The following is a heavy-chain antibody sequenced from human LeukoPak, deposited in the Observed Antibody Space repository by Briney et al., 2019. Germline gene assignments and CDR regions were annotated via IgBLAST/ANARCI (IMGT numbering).Heavy chain of an antibody. CDR3: AKTQAAVGKAWFDP. D-gene: IGHD6-13*01. CDR1: GFTFSSYG. V-gene: IGHV3-23*01. Sequence: PGGSLRLSCAASGFTFSSYGMSWVRQAPGKGLEWVSAIRGSGGSTYYAASVKGRFTISRHNSKNTLYLQMNSLRAEDMAVYYCAKTQAAVGKAWFDPWGQGTLVTVSA. CDR2: IRGSGGST. J-gene: IGHJ5*02.